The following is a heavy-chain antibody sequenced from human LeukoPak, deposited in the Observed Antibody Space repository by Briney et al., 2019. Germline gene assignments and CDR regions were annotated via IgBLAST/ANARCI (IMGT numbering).Heavy chain of an antibody. J-gene: IGHJ4*02. CDR3: ASPTTYSSSWYFDY. V-gene: IGHV4-39*01. D-gene: IGHD6-13*01. CDR1: GGSISSSSYY. CDR2: IYYSGST. Sequence: PSETLYLTCTVSGGSISSSSYYWGWIRQPPGKGLEWIGSIYYSGSTYYNPSLKSRVTISVDTSKNQFSLKLSSVTAADTAAYYCASPTTYSSSWYFDYWGQGTLVTVSS.